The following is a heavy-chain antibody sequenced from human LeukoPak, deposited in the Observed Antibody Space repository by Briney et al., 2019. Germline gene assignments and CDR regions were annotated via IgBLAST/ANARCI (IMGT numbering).Heavy chain of an antibody. Sequence: GRSLRLSCAASGFTFSSYGMHWVRQAPGKGLEWVAVISYDGSNKYYADSVKGRFTISRDNSKNTLYLQMNSLRAEDTAVYYCAKAPNWFDLWGQGTLVTVSS. CDR2: ISYDGSNK. V-gene: IGHV3-30*18. CDR3: AKAPNWFDL. J-gene: IGHJ5*02. CDR1: GFTFSSYG.